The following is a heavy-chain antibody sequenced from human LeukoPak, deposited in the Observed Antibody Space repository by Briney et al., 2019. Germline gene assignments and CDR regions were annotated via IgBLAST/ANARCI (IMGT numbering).Heavy chain of an antibody. CDR2: VKQDGSEK. CDR3: MTASRSSSWPPPT. J-gene: IGHJ5*02. CDR1: GFTFSSYW. V-gene: IGHV3-7*01. Sequence: GGSLRLSCAASGFTFSSYWMNWVRQAPGKGLEWVANVKQDGSEKKYVDSVKGRFTISRDNAKNSLYLQMNSLRAEDTAVYYCMTASRSSSWPPPTWGQGTLVTVSS. D-gene: IGHD6-13*01.